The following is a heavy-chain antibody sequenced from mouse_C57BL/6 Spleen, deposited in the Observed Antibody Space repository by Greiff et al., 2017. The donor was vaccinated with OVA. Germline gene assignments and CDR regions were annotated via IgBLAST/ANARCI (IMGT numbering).Heavy chain of an antibody. CDR3: ARVDYELDWYFDV. CDR1: GFTFSDYG. Sequence: EVQGVESGGGLVKPGGSLKLSCAASGFTFSDYGMHWVRQAPEKGLEWVAYISSGSSTIYYADTVKGRFTISRDNAKNTLFLQMTSLRSEDTAMYYCARVDYELDWYFDVWGTGTTVTVSS. J-gene: IGHJ1*03. CDR2: ISSGSSTI. V-gene: IGHV5-17*01. D-gene: IGHD2-4*01.